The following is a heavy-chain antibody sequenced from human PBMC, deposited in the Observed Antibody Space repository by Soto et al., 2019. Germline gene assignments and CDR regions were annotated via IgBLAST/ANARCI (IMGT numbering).Heavy chain of an antibody. D-gene: IGHD6-19*01. V-gene: IGHV3-33*03. CDR3: ARILFGRSVAGGYFYMDV. CDR1: GFTFRSYA. CDR2: IWYDGSNK. Sequence: PGGSLRLSCAASGFTFRSYAMHWVRQAPGKGLEWVAVIWYDGSNKYYADSVKGRFTISEDTSKSQVVLTMTNVDPVDTATYYCARILFGRSVAGGYFYMDVWGKGTTVTVSS. J-gene: IGHJ6*03.